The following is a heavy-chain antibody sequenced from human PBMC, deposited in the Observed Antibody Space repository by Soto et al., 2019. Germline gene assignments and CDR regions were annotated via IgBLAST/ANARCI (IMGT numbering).Heavy chain of an antibody. CDR3: ARDLKGYCSSTSCEGYYYYYGMDV. CDR1: GGSISSSNW. Sequence: TSETLSLTCAVSGGSISSSNWWSWVRQPPGKGLEWIGEIYHSGSTNYNPSLKSRVTISVDKSKNQFSLKLSSVTAADTAVYYCARDLKGYCSSTSCEGYYYYYGMDVWGQGTTVTVSS. CDR2: IYHSGST. V-gene: IGHV4-4*02. J-gene: IGHJ6*02. D-gene: IGHD2-2*01.